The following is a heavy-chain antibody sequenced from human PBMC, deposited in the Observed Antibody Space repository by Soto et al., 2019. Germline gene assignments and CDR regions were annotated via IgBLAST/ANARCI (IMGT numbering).Heavy chain of an antibody. D-gene: IGHD1-26*01. CDR3: ARMTRWDFDY. CDR2: ISSTGGTV. V-gene: IGHV3-11*01. Sequence: ESGGGLVKPGGSLRLSCAASGFTFSHYYMNWIRQAPGKGLEWVSYISSTGGTVYYADSVKGRFTISRDNAKNSLYLQMNSLRAEDTAVYYCARMTRWDFDYWGQGTLVTVSS. J-gene: IGHJ4*02. CDR1: GFTFSHYY.